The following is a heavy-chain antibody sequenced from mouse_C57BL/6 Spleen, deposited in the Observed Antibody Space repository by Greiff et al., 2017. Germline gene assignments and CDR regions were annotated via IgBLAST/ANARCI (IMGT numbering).Heavy chain of an antibody. CDR3: ARASTVVNSYYFDY. D-gene: IGHD1-1*01. J-gene: IGHJ2*01. V-gene: IGHV1-59*01. Sequence: QVQLQQPGAELVRPGTSVKLSCKASGYTFTSYWMHWVKQRPGQGLEWLGVIDPSDSYTNYNQKFKGKATLTVATSSSTAYMQLSSLTSEDSAVXYCARASTVVNSYYFDYWGQGTTLTVSS. CDR1: GYTFTSYW. CDR2: IDPSDSYT.